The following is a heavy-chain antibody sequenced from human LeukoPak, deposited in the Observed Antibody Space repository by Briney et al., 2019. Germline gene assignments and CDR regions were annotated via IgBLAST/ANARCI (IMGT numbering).Heavy chain of an antibody. Sequence: PSQTLSLTCTVSGGSISSGSYYWSWIRQPAGKGLEWIGRIYTSGSTNYNPSLKSRVTISVDTSKNQFSLKLSSVTAADTAVYYCARERGSYPWYFDYWGRGTLVTVSS. J-gene: IGHJ4*02. CDR2: IYTSGST. V-gene: IGHV4-61*02. CDR3: ARERGSYPWYFDY. CDR1: GGSISSGSYY. D-gene: IGHD1-26*01.